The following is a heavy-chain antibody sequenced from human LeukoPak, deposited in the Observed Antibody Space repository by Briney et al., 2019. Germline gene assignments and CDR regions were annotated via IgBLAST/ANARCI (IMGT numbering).Heavy chain of an antibody. V-gene: IGHV1-69*05. CDR3: ARGLGDYNTDWFPVSGY. CDR1: GGTFSDST. D-gene: IGHD3-9*01. CDR2: IISISGSP. J-gene: IGHJ4*02. Sequence: ASVKVSCKVSGGTFSDSTLSWVRQVPGQGLEWMGGIISISGSPNYAQGFQGRVTMTRDTSISTAYMELNSLESEDTAIYYCARGLGDYNTDWFPVSGYWGQGTLVTVSS.